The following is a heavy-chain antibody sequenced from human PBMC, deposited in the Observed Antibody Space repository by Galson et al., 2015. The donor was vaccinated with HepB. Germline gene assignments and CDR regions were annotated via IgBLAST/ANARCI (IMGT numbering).Heavy chain of an antibody. CDR1: GFTFSSYG. D-gene: IGHD5-12*01. Sequence: SLRLSCAASGFTFSSYGMHWVRQAPGKGLEWVAVIWYDGSNKYYADSVKDRFTISRDNSKNTLYLQTNSLRAEDTAVYYCARSDVDIVATRSRDYYYYGMDVWGQGTTVTVSS. V-gene: IGHV3-33*08. CDR2: IWYDGSNK. J-gene: IGHJ6*02. CDR3: ARSDVDIVATRSRDYYYYGMDV.